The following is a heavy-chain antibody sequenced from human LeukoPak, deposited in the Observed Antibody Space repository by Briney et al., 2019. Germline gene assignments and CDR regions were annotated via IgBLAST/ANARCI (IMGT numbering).Heavy chain of an antibody. J-gene: IGHJ4*02. CDR3: ARDTGDYFDY. D-gene: IGHD2-8*02. Sequence: SETLSLTRTVSGGSISSYYWSWIRQPPGKGLEWIGYIYYSGSTNYNPSLKSRVTISVDTPKNQFSLKLSSVTAADTAVYYCARDTGDYFDYWGQGTLVTVSS. CDR1: GGSISSYY. CDR2: IYYSGST. V-gene: IGHV4-59*01.